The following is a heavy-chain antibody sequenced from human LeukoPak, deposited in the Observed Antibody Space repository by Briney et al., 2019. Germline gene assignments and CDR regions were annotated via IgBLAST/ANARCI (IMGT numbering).Heavy chain of an antibody. CDR3: ARPQQGGTTRSHGLDV. D-gene: IGHD2-2*01. Sequence: PGESLRLSCAASGFTFSNSWMQWVRQVPGKGLVWVSRINTDGTSTSYADSVRGRFIISGDNAKNTLYLQMNSLRAEDTAVYYCARPQQGGTTRSHGLDVWGQGTTVTVSS. CDR2: INTDGTST. V-gene: IGHV3-74*01. J-gene: IGHJ6*02. CDR1: GFTFSNSW.